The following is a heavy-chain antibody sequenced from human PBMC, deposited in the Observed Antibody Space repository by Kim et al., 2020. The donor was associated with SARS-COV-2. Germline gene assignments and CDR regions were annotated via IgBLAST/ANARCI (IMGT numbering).Heavy chain of an antibody. CDR2: ISGRDGTT. V-gene: IGHV3-23*01. Sequence: GGSLRLSCAASGFTFSDYAMSWVRQAPGKGLEWVSGISGRDGTTYYTDSVKGRFTISRDNSKNTLYLQMNSLRAEDTAIYYCAKDRGYGSGSSKAGFDYWGQGTLVTVSS. D-gene: IGHD3-10*01. CDR1: GFTFSDYA. J-gene: IGHJ4*02. CDR3: AKDRGYGSGSSKAGFDY.